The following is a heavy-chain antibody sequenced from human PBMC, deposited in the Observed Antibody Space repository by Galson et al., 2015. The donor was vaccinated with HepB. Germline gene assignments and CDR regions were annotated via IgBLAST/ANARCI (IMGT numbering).Heavy chain of an antibody. J-gene: IGHJ6*02. Sequence: QSGAEVKKPGESLKISCKGSGSSFPSYWIAWVRQLPGKGLEWMGIIYPGNSDTRYSPSFEGQVTISADKFINTAYLQWSSLKAWDTAMYYCARLIDGSGSYFRYGMDVWGQGTTVTVSS. D-gene: IGHD3-10*01. CDR3: ARLIDGSGSYFRYGMDV. CDR1: GSSFPSYW. V-gene: IGHV5-51*01. CDR2: IYPGNSDT.